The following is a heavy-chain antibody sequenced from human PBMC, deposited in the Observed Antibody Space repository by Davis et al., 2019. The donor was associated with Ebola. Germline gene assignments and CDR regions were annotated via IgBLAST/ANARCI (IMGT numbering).Heavy chain of an antibody. V-gene: IGHV5-51*01. Sequence: GESLKISCHASGYIFTDYWIAWVRQMPGQGLEWMGSIYPDDSDTRYSPSFEGQVTMSADKSTTTAFLQWGSLKASDTAMYYCTRRGPTKFTSFGRNLGPADGFDIWGQGALVTVSS. J-gene: IGHJ3*02. CDR3: TRRGPTKFTSFGRNLGPADGFDI. D-gene: IGHD3-3*01. CDR1: GYIFTDYW. CDR2: IYPDDSDT.